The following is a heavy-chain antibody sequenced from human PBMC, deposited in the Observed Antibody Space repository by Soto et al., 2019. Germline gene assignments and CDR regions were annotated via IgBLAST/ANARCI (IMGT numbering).Heavy chain of an antibody. Sequence: SVKVSCKASGGTFSSYTISWVRQAPGQGLEWKGKIIPILGIANYAQKFQGRVTITADKSTSTVYMELSSLRSEYTAVYYCARDRTTVPQLLFDIWGQGTMVTVSS. CDR1: GGTFSSYT. J-gene: IGHJ3*02. CDR2: IIPILGIA. D-gene: IGHD4-4*01. CDR3: ARDRTTVPQLLFDI. V-gene: IGHV1-69*04.